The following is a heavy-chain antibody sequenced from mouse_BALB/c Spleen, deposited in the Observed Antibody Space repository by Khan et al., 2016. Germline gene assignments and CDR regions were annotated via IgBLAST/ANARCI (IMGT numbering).Heavy chain of an antibody. CDR2: ISYSGST. Sequence: EVQLQESGPGLVKPSQSLSLTCTVTGYSITSDYAWNWIRQFPGNRLEWMGYISYSGSTSYNPSLKSRISITRDTSKNQFFLQLNSVTSEDTATXYCARSDYGDNDAMDYWGQGTSVTVSS. V-gene: IGHV3-2*02. D-gene: IGHD1-1*01. CDR1: GYSITSDYA. CDR3: ARSDYGDNDAMDY. J-gene: IGHJ4*01.